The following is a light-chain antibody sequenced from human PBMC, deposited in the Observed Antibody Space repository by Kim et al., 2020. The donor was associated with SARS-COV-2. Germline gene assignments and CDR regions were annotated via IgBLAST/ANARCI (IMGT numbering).Light chain of an antibody. Sequence: QSALTQPASVSGSLGQSITISCIGTRSDVGGFDYVSWHQQHPGKAPKAIISDVSDRPSGVSDRFSGSKSGNTASLTISGLQAEDEADYYCSSYSTTSIRYVFGTGTKVTVL. V-gene: IGLV2-14*03. CDR1: RSDVGGFDY. CDR2: DVS. J-gene: IGLJ1*01. CDR3: SSYSTTSIRYV.